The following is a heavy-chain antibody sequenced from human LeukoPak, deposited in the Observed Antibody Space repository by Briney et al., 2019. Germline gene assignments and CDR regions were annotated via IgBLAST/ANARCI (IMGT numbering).Heavy chain of an antibody. V-gene: IGHV3-23*01. J-gene: IGHJ4*02. D-gene: IGHD6-19*01. Sequence: GGSLRLSCAASGFTFSNYAMSWVRQAPGKGLEWVSGISGIGRTTYYADSVKGRFTTSRDNSKNTLYLQMNSLRAEDTAVYYCAKASTSGWFPFDYWGQGTLVTVSS. CDR3: AKASTSGWFPFDY. CDR2: ISGIGRTT. CDR1: GFTFSNYA.